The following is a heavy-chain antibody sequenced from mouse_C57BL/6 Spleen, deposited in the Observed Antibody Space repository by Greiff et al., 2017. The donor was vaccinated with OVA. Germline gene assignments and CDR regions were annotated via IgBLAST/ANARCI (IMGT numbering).Heavy chain of an antibody. CDR3: ARHGAYDGYPYAMDD. D-gene: IGHD2-3*01. CDR2: IWSDGST. J-gene: IGHJ4*01. CDR1: GFSLTSHG. Sequence: QVQLQQSGPGLVAPSQSLSITCTVSGFSLTSHGVHWVRQPPGKGLEWLVVIWSDGSTTYNSALKSRLSISKDNSKSQVFLKMNSLQTDDTAMYYCARHGAYDGYPYAMDDWGQGTSVTVSS. V-gene: IGHV2-6-1*01.